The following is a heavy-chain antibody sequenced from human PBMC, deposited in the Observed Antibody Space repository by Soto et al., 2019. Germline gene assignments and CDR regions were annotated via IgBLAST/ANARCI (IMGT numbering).Heavy chain of an antibody. CDR2: IYSGGST. CDR1: GFTVSSNY. V-gene: IGHV3-66*04. J-gene: IGHJ6*03. CDR3: ARQAAPIMIYYMDV. Sequence: GGSLRLSCAASGFTVSSNYMSWVRQAPGKGLEWVSVIYSGGSTYYADSVKGRFTISRDNSKNTLYLQMNSLRAEDTAVYYCARQAAPIMIYYMDVWGKGTTVTVSS. D-gene: IGHD2-15*01.